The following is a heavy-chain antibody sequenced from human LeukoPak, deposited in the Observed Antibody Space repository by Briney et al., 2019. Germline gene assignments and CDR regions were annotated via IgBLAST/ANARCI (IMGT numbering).Heavy chain of an antibody. CDR3: ARGRIAAAGGSDY. Sequence: GSLRLSCAASGFTFSSYAMHWVRQAPGKGLEYVSAISTDGGSTYYANSVKGRYTISRDNSKNTLYLQMGSLRAEDMAVYYCARGRIAAAGGSDYWGQGTLVTVSS. CDR1: GFTFSSYA. D-gene: IGHD6-13*01. J-gene: IGHJ4*02. CDR2: ISTDGGST. V-gene: IGHV3-64*01.